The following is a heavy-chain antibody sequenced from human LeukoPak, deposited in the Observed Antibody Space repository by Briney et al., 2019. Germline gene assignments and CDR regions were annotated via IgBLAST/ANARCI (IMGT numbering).Heavy chain of an antibody. CDR2: INPNSGGT. V-gene: IGHV1-2*02. Sequence: ASVKVSCKASGYTFTGYYMHWVRQAPGQGLEWMGWINPNSGGTNYAQKFQGRVTMTRDTSISTAYMELSRLRSDDTAVYYCARDLMAAGGSYYQDYYYYYMDVWGKGTTVTVSS. CDR3: ARDLMAAGGSYYQDYYYYYMDV. CDR1: GYTFTGYY. D-gene: IGHD3-10*01. J-gene: IGHJ6*03.